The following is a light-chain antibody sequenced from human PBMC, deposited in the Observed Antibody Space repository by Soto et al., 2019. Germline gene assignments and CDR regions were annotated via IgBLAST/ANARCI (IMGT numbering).Light chain of an antibody. CDR1: SNDVGGYNY. V-gene: IGLV2-14*03. J-gene: IGLJ2*01. CDR3: SSFSSSSTLV. Sequence: QSALTRPASVSGSPGQSITISCTGTSNDVGGYNYVSWFQQHPGKAPKLLIYDVTNRPSGVSNRFSGSKSGNTASLTISGLQAEDEADYYCSSFSSSSTLVFGGGTKVTVL. CDR2: DVT.